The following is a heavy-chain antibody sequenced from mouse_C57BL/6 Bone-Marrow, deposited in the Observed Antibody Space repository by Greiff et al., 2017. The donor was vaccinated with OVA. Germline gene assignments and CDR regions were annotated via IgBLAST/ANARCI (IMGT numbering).Heavy chain of an antibody. V-gene: IGHV5-9*01. CDR3: ARHRGNYAMDY. J-gene: IGHJ4*01. D-gene: IGHD3-3*01. Sequence: EVQLVESGGGLVKPGGSLKLSCAASGFTFSSYTMSWVRQTPEKRLEWVATISGGGGNTYYPDSVKGRFTISRDNAKNTLYLQMSSLRSEDTALYYCARHRGNYAMDYWGQGTSVTVSS. CDR2: ISGGGGNT. CDR1: GFTFSSYT.